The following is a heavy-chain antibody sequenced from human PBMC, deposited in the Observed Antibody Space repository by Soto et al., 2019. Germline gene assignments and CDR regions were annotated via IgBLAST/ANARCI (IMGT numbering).Heavy chain of an antibody. CDR3: ARGLAAAGKYYYGMDV. Sequence: QVQLVQSGAEVKTPGASVKVSCKASGYTFTSYDINWVRQATGQGLEWLGWMNPNSGNTGYAQKFQGRVTMTRNTSISTADMELSSLRSEDTAVYYCARGLAAAGKYYYGMDVWGQGTTLTVSS. CDR1: GYTFTSYD. D-gene: IGHD6-13*01. J-gene: IGHJ6*02. CDR2: MNPNSGNT. V-gene: IGHV1-8*01.